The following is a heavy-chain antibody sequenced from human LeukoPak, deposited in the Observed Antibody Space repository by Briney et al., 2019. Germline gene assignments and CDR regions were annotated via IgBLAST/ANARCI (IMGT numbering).Heavy chain of an antibody. Sequence: SETLSLTCTVSGGSISSYYWSWIRQPAGKGLEWIGRTYTSGSTNYNPSLKSRVTMSVDTSKNQFSLKLSSVTAADTAVYYCARDTYGSGSSTFDPWGQGTLVTVSS. CDR2: TYTSGST. J-gene: IGHJ5*02. CDR3: ARDTYGSGSSTFDP. V-gene: IGHV4-4*07. CDR1: GGSISSYY. D-gene: IGHD3-10*01.